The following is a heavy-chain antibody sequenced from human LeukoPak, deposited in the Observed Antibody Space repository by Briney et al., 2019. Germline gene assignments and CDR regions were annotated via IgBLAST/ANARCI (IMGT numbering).Heavy chain of an antibody. V-gene: IGHV1-69*05. J-gene: IGHJ6*03. CDR3: ARRPALTDCSSTSCRTGYYYYYYMDV. Sequence: SVKVSCKASGGTFSSYAISWVRQAPGQGLEWMGRIIPIFGTANYAQKFQGRVTITTDESTSTAYMELSSLRSEDTAVYYCARRPALTDCSSTSCRTGYYYYYYMDVWGKGTTVTVSS. D-gene: IGHD2-2*01. CDR2: IIPIFGTA. CDR1: GGTFSSYA.